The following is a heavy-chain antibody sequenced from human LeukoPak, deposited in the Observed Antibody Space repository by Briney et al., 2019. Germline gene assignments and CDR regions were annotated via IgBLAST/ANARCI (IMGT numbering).Heavy chain of an antibody. J-gene: IGHJ5*02. V-gene: IGHV4-34*01. Sequence: SETLSLTCAVYGGSFSGYYWSWIRQPPGKGLEWIGEINHSGSTNYNPSLKSRVTISVDTSKNQFSLKLSSVTAADTAVYYCARGGFGFGELVPSDWFDPWGQGTLVTVSS. CDR1: GGSFSGYY. D-gene: IGHD3-10*01. CDR2: INHSGST. CDR3: ARGGFGFGELVPSDWFDP.